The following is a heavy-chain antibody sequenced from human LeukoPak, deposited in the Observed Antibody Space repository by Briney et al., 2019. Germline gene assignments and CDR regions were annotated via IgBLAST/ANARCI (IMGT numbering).Heavy chain of an antibody. CDR1: GGSFSGYY. Sequence: PSETLSLTCAVYGGSFSGYYWSWIRQPPGKGLEWIGEINHSGSTNYNPSLKSRVTISVDTYKNQFSLKLSSVTAADTAVYYCARDGGGEYFDYWGQGTLATVSS. J-gene: IGHJ4*02. CDR2: INHSGST. CDR3: ARDGGGEYFDY. V-gene: IGHV4-34*01. D-gene: IGHD4-23*01.